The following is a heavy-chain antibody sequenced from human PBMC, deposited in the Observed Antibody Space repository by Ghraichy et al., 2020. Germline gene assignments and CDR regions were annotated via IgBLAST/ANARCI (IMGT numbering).Heavy chain of an antibody. CDR2: INAGNGNT. CDR3: ARDLRLGTVTTGCCAY. J-gene: IGHJ4*02. CDR1: GYTFTSYA. V-gene: IGHV1-3*01. D-gene: IGHD4-17*01. Sequence: ASVKVSCKASGYTFTSYAMHWVRQAPGQRLEWMGWINAGNGNTKYSQKFQGRVTITRDTSASTAYMELSSLRSEDTAVYYCARDLRLGTVTTGCCAYWGQGTLVTVSS.